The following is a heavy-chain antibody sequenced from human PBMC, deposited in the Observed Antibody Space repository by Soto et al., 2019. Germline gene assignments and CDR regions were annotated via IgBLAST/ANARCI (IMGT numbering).Heavy chain of an antibody. J-gene: IGHJ4*01. V-gene: IGHV3-23*01. CDR3: AKLGFVLMELYYFHQ. CDR2: IRGNSGKT. D-gene: IGHD2-8*01. CDR1: GFTFSSYA. Sequence: PGGSLRLSCTASGFTFSSYAMSWVRQAPGKELEWVSTIRGNSGKTNYAESVKGRFSISRDNSKNTVHLQLDSLRAEDTAVYFCAKLGFVLMELYYFHQWGHGTLVTVSS.